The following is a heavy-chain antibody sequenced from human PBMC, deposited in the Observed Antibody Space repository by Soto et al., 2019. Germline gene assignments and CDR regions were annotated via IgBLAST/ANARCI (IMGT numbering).Heavy chain of an antibody. V-gene: IGHV4-59*01. CDR3: SRGREDFHAGSGPRPVWLAP. Sequence: SETLSLTCTVSGGSIRSDFCIWIRQPPGKGLEWIGYISISGNTDYSPSLKSRATISADTSRNQFSLKLRSVNTADTAVYFCSRGREDFHAGSGPRPVWLAPRGPGTLVTLFS. D-gene: IGHD3-3*01. CDR2: ISISGNT. J-gene: IGHJ5*02. CDR1: GGSIRSDF.